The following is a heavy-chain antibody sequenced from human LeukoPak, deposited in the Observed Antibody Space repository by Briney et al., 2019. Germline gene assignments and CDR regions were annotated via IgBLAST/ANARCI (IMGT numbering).Heavy chain of an antibody. J-gene: IGHJ4*02. CDR1: GYTFTSYG. D-gene: IGHD3-10*01. CDR2: ISAYNGNT. Sequence: GASVKVSCKASGYTFTSYGISWVRQAPGQGLEWMGWISAYNGNTNYAQKLQGRVTMTTDTSTSTAYMELRSLGSDDTAVYYCARDLTYYYGSGSSGVYYFDYWGQGTLVTVSS. V-gene: IGHV1-18*01. CDR3: ARDLTYYYGSGSSGVYYFDY.